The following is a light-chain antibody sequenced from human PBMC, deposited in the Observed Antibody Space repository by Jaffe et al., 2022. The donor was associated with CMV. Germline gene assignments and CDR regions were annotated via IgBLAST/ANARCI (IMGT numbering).Light chain of an antibody. CDR3: QSNDGSYHWV. CDR1: SGSFASNY. Sequence: NFMLTQPHSVSESPGKTVTISCTRSSGSFASNYVQWYQQRPGSAPTTVIYEDNQRPSGVPDRFSGSIDRSSNSASLTISGLKTEDEADYYCQSNDGSYHWVFGAGTKLTVL. V-gene: IGLV6-57*04. J-gene: IGLJ3*02. CDR2: EDN.